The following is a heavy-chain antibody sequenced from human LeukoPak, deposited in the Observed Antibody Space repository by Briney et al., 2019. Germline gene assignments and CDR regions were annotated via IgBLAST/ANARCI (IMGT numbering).Heavy chain of an antibody. J-gene: IGHJ4*02. CDR1: GFTFSTHG. CDR2: IWHDGGRK. Sequence: GGSLRLSCVVSGFTFSTHGFHWVRQAPGKGLEWVSVIWHDGGRKEYADSVRGRFTISRDNSNLYLQMISLRAEDTAIYYCARDIGNSGFNLDYWGQGTPVTVSS. V-gene: IGHV3-33*01. D-gene: IGHD5-12*01. CDR3: ARDIGNSGFNLDY.